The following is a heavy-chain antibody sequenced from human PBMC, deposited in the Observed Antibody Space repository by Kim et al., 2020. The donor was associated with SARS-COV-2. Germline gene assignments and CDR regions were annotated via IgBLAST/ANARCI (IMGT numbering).Heavy chain of an antibody. CDR2: ISGSGSST. CDR1: GLTFSSSA. Sequence: GGSLRLSCAASGLTFSSSAMTWVRQAPGKGLEWVSGISGSGSSTYYADSVKGRFTISRDNSKNTLYLQMNSLRADDTAVYYCAKDMNRRDVVRGVVYYYYAMDVWGQGTTVTVSS. J-gene: IGHJ6*02. V-gene: IGHV3-23*01. D-gene: IGHD3-10*01. CDR3: AKDMNRRDVVRGVVYYYYAMDV.